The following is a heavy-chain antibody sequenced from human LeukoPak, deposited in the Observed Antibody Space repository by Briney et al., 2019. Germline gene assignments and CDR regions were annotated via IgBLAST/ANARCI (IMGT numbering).Heavy chain of an antibody. V-gene: IGHV3-30-3*01. J-gene: IGHJ4*02. CDR2: ISYDGSNK. D-gene: IGHD1-7*01. CDR3: ARRYNWNYRE. CDR1: GFTFSSYA. Sequence: GGSLRLSCAASGFTFSSYAMHWVRQAPGKGLEWVAVISYDGSNKYYADSVKGRFTISRDNSKNTLYLQMNSLRAEDTAVYYCARRYNWNYREWGQGTLVTVSS.